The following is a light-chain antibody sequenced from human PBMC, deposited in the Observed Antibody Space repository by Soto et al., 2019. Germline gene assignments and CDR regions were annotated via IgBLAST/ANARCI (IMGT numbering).Light chain of an antibody. CDR2: DAS. J-gene: IGKJ5*01. Sequence: EVVLTQSPATLSLSPGERATLSCRASQSVDSYLAWYQQKPGQAPRLLIYDASNRATGIPARFSGSGSGTDFPLTISSLEPEDFAVYYCQQRDNWPPITFGQGTRLEIK. V-gene: IGKV3-11*01. CDR1: QSVDSY. CDR3: QQRDNWPPIT.